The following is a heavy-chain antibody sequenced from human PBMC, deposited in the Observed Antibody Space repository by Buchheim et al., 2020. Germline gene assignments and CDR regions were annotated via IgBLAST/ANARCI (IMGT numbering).Heavy chain of an antibody. J-gene: IGHJ4*02. CDR1: GYTFSTSS. CDR3: ARDYYEVPEF. Sequence: QVQLVQSGPELKKPGASVKVSCKASGYTFSTSSMHWVRQAPGQGLEWMGIINPSGGRPTYAQTFQGRVTMTTEPSPNTVYMELSSLTSEDTAFYYCARDYYEVPEFWGQGTL. CDR2: INPSGGRP. D-gene: IGHD3-22*01. V-gene: IGHV1-46*01.